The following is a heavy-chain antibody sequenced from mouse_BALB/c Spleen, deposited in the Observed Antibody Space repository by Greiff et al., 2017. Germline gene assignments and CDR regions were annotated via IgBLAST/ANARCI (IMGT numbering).Heavy chain of an antibody. V-gene: IGHV2-6-7*01. Sequence: QVQLQQSGPGLVAPSQSLSITCTVSGFSLTGYGVNWVRQPPGKGLEWLGMIWGDGSTDYNSALKSRLSISKDNSKSQVFLKMNSLQTDDTARYYCAREPNWGGFAYWGQGTLVTVSA. CDR2: IWGDGST. CDR1: GFSLTGYG. D-gene: IGHD4-1*01. J-gene: IGHJ3*01. CDR3: AREPNWGGFAY.